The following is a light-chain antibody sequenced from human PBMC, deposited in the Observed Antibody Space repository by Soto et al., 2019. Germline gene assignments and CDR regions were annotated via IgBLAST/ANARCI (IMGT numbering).Light chain of an antibody. Sequence: EIVLTQSPATLSLSPGERATLSCRASQSVSSYLAWYQQKPGQAPRLLIYDASNRATGIPARFSGSGSGTDFNLTISSLEPDDFAVYYCQQRSNWPPITLGRGTKVEIK. CDR3: QQRSNWPPIT. CDR2: DAS. J-gene: IGKJ4*01. CDR1: QSVSSY. V-gene: IGKV3-11*01.